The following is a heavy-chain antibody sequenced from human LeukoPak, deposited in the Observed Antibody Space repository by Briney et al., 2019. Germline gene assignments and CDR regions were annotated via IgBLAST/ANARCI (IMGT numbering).Heavy chain of an antibody. CDR1: GYTFRNYG. CDR3: ARDAKKHYYDAAGYYPLDY. CDR2: ITPYNGNL. J-gene: IGHJ4*02. Sequence: ASVKVSCKASGYTFRNYGTSWVRQAPGQGLQWMGWITPYNGNLDSAQKFQGRLTMTTDRSTNTAYMELRSLGSDDTAVYYCARDAKKHYYDAAGYYPLDYWGQGTLVTVSS. V-gene: IGHV1-18*01. D-gene: IGHD3-9*01.